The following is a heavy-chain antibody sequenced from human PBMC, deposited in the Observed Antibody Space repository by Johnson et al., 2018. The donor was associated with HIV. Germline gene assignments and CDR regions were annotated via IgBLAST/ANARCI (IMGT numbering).Heavy chain of an antibody. D-gene: IGHD2-2*01. J-gene: IGHJ3*02. CDR3: AKAGDLYCSSSSCYVGAFDI. CDR1: GFTFDDYD. CDR2: INWNGGST. Sequence: MLLVESGGGVVRPGGSLRLSCAASGFTFDDYDMSWVRQAPGKGLEWVSGINWNGGSTGYADSVKGRFTISRDNAKNSLYLQMNSLRDEDTAVYYCAKAGDLYCSSSSCYVGAFDIWGQGKMVTVSS. V-gene: IGHV3-20*04.